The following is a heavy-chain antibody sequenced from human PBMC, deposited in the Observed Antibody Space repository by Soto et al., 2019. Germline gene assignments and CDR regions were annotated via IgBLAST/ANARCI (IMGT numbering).Heavy chain of an antibody. CDR2: ISIGSGSI. D-gene: IGHD3-22*01. CDR1: GFSFSNYA. J-gene: IGHJ3*01. V-gene: IGHV3-48*02. CDR3: VRGDRWAFDF. Sequence: EVQLVESGGGLVQPGGSRRVSCAASGFSFSNYAMNWVRQAPGKGLEWVSYISIGSGSIFYADSVKGRFTISRDDAKNSLYMQMNTLRDEDTAVYYCVRGDRWAFDFWGQGTMVTVSS.